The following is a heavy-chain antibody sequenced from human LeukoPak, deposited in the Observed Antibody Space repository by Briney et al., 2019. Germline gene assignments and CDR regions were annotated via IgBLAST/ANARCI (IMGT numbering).Heavy chain of an antibody. CDR2: IHDTGST. CDR3: ARFSSGCSTSSCYLTY. CDR1: GGSLSSHY. Sequence: SETLSLTCSVSGGSLSSHYRSWIRQPPGKGLELIGHIHDTGSTFYNPSLRGRVTISLDTSNNQFSLKLTSMTAADTAVYYCARFSSGCSTSSCYLTYWGQGTLVTVS. J-gene: IGHJ4*02. V-gene: IGHV4-59*11. D-gene: IGHD2-2*01.